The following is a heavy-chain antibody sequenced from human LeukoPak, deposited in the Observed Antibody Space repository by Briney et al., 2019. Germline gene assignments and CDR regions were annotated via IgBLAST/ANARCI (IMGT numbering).Heavy chain of an antibody. CDR1: GFTFSSYA. Sequence: GGSLRLSCAASGFTFSSYAMSWVRQAPEKGLEWASSISSSSSYIYYADSVKGRFTISRDNAKNSLYLQMNSLRAEDTAVYYCARDGIAAAGTIDAFDIWGQGTMVTVSS. D-gene: IGHD6-13*01. CDR2: ISSSSSYI. CDR3: ARDGIAAAGTIDAFDI. V-gene: IGHV3-21*01. J-gene: IGHJ3*02.